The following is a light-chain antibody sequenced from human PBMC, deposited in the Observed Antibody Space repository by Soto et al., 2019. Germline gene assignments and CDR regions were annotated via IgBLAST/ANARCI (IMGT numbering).Light chain of an antibody. V-gene: IGLV2-8*01. CDR2: EVT. CDR1: SSDVGGYNS. J-gene: IGLJ2*01. Sequence: QSVLTQPPSASGSPGQSVTISCTGTSSDVGGYNSVSWYQQHPGKVPKLMIYEVTKRPSGVPDRFSGSKSGNTASLTVSGLQAEYEADYYCSSYTGSNVVFGGGTKLTVL. CDR3: SSYTGSNVV.